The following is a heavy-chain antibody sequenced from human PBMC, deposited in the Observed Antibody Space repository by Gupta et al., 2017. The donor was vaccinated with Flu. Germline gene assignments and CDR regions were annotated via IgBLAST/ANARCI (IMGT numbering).Heavy chain of an antibody. J-gene: IGHJ5*02. V-gene: IGHV4-34*01. CDR3: ARGGSASDMVRGVIPIYNWFDP. CDR1: GGSFSGYY. CDR2: INHSGST. Sequence: QVQLQQWGAGLLKPSETLSLTCAVYGGSFSGYYWSWIRQPPGKGLEWIGEINHSGSTNYNPSLKSRVTISVDTSKNQFSLKLSSVTAADTAVYYCARGGSASDMVRGVIPIYNWFDPWGQGTLVTVSS. D-gene: IGHD3-10*01.